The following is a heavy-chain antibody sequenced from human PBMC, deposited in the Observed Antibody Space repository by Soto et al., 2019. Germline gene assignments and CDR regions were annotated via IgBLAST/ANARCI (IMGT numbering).Heavy chain of an antibody. CDR2: INSDGSTT. J-gene: IGHJ6*02. V-gene: IGHV3-74*01. CDR1: GFTFSTYW. Sequence: PGGSLRLSCAASGFTFSTYWMHWVRQAPGKGLVWVSRINSDGSTTNYADSVKGRFTISRDNAKNTLYLQMNSLRAEDTAVYYCARDAYYDMGVWGQGTTVNAAS. CDR3: ARDAYYDMGV.